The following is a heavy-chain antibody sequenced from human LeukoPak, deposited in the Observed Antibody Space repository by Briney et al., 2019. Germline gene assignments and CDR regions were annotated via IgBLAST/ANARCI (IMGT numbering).Heavy chain of an antibody. D-gene: IGHD2-2*01. CDR1: GFTSSSYA. Sequence: PGGSLRLSCAASGFTSSSYAMSWVRQAPGNGLERVSAISGSGGSTYYADSVQGRFTISRDTSTTTLSLQMNSLRAEDTAVCYCANDAQRVVRAMIDYYSMDVWGQGTTVTVSS. CDR3: ANDAQRVVRAMIDYYSMDV. CDR2: ISGSGGST. J-gene: IGHJ6*02. V-gene: IGHV3-23*01.